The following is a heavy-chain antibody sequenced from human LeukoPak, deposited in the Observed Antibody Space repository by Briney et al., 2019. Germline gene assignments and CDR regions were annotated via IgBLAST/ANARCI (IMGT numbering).Heavy chain of an antibody. CDR3: ARVIWSGYQYYFDY. J-gene: IGHJ4*02. V-gene: IGHV3-7*01. D-gene: IGHD3-3*01. CDR2: IKQDGSEK. Sequence: GGSLRLSCAASGFTFSSYWMSWVRQAPGKGLEWVANIKQDGSEKYYVDSVKGRFTISRDNAKNSLYLQMNSLRAEDTAVYYCARVIWSGYQYYFDYWGQGTLVTVSS. CDR1: GFTFSSYW.